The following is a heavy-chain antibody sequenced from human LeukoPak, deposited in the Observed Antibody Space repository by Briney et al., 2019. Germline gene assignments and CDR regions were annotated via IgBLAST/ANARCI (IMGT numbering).Heavy chain of an antibody. V-gene: IGHV3-13*01. Sequence: PGGSLRLSCAASGFTFSDYDMHWVRQATGKGLEWVSAIGTAGDTYYTGSVKGRFTISRENAKNSLYLQMNSLRAEDTAVYYCARVSGPGMNEYYHLWGQGTLVTVSS. J-gene: IGHJ1*01. CDR1: GFTFSDYD. D-gene: IGHD3-10*01. CDR3: ARVSGPGMNEYYHL. CDR2: IGTAGDT.